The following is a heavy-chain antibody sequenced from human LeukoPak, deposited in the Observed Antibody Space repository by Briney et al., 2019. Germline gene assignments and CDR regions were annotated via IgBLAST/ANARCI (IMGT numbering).Heavy chain of an antibody. Sequence: GGPLRLSCAASGFTFSDYSMNWVRQAPGKGLEWVSYISFSVNTKYYGDSVKGRFTISRDNAKNSLYLHMDSLRAEDTAVYYCAREGQWLERPGMVYYYYGMDVWGQGTTVTVSS. CDR3: AREGQWLERPGMVYYYYGMDV. CDR2: ISFSVNTK. D-gene: IGHD6-19*01. J-gene: IGHJ6*02. V-gene: IGHV3-48*04. CDR1: GFTFSDYS.